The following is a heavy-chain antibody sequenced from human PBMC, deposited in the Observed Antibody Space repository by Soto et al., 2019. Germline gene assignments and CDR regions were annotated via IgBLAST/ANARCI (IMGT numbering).Heavy chain of an antibody. V-gene: IGHV3-21*01. J-gene: IGHJ4*02. Sequence: GGSLRLSXAASGFTFSSYSMNWVRQAPGKGLEWVSSISSSSSYIYYADSVKGRFTISRDNAKNSLYLQMNSLRAEDTAVYYCARASDFWSGYVDYWGQGTLVTVSS. D-gene: IGHD3-3*01. CDR3: ARASDFWSGYVDY. CDR2: ISSSSSYI. CDR1: GFTFSSYS.